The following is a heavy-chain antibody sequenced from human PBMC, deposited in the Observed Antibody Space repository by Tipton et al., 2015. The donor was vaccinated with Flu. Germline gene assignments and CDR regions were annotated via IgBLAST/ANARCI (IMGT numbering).Heavy chain of an antibody. V-gene: IGHV6-1*01. CDR1: GDSVSSNSAA. CDR3: ARDSRIWFGAYYYYYYGMDV. J-gene: IGHJ6*02. CDR2: TYYRSKWYN. D-gene: IGHD3-10*01. Sequence: PGLVKPSQTLSLTCAISGDSVSSNSAAWNWIRQSPSRGLEWLERTYYRSKWYNDYAVSVKSRITINPDTSKNQFSLQLNSVTPEDTAVYYCARDSRIWFGAYYYYYYGMDVWGQGTTVTVSS.